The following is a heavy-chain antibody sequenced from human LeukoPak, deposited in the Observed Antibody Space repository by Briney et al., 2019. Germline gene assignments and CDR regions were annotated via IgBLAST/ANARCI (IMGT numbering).Heavy chain of an antibody. J-gene: IGHJ4*02. CDR2: IYSYNT. Sequence: PGGPLRLSCTVSGFTVSSNSMSWVRQAPGKGLEWVSFIYSYNTHYSDFLKVRFTIYRDNSKKTLYLKMNSLRAEDTAVYYCARRAGAYSHPYDYWGRGTLVTVSS. CDR1: GFTVSSNS. CDR3: ARRAGAYSHPYDY. D-gene: IGHD4/OR15-4a*01. V-gene: IGHV3-53*01.